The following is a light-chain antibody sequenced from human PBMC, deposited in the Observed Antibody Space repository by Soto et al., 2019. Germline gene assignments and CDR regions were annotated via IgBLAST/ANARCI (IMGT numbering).Light chain of an antibody. J-gene: IGLJ1*01. CDR3: SSYTTSNTRQIV. Sequence: QSALTQPASVSGSPGQSITISCTGTSSDVGGYNYVSWYQHHPGKAPKLIIYDVSNRPSGVSNPFSGSKSGNTASLTISGLQPEHEADYYCSSYTTSNTRQIVFGTGTKVTVL. CDR1: SSDVGGYNY. V-gene: IGLV2-14*03. CDR2: DVS.